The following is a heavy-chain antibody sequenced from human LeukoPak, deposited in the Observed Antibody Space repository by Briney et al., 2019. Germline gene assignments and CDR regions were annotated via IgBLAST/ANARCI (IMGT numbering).Heavy chain of an antibody. V-gene: IGHV3-30-3*01. Sequence: GTSLRLSCTASGFTFSRYTLHWVRQAPGKGLEWVTLISYNGVNKYFADSVKGRFTISRDNSKNTLYLQMDNLRPEDTAVYYCARGDRNYAPLDYWGQGTLVTVSS. D-gene: IGHD4-11*01. CDR3: ARGDRNYAPLDY. CDR2: ISYNGVNK. CDR1: GFTFSRYT. J-gene: IGHJ4*02.